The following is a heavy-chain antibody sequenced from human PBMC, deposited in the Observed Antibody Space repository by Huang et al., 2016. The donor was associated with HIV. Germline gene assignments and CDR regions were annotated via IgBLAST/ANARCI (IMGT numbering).Heavy chain of an antibody. Sequence: QVQLVQSGDEVKKPGASVRVFCKASGYTFTNYGFTWVRQAPGQGLEWMGWISAYNGNRNYAQKGQGRVTMTTDASASTAYMEVRSLTSDDTTVYYCARARGIAVVPVPGDDAFDIWGQGTMVTVSS. D-gene: IGHD6-19*01. CDR2: ISAYNGNR. V-gene: IGHV1-18*04. CDR3: ARARGIAVVPVPGDDAFDI. CDR1: GYTFTNYG. J-gene: IGHJ3*02.